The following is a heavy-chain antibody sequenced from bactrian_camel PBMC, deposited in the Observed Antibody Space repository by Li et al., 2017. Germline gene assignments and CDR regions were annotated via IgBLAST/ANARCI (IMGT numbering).Heavy chain of an antibody. D-gene: IGHD2*01. CDR1: GFSFSTYD. CDR3: AAEDGGVVITTCPPGEFGY. V-gene: IGHV3S40*01. CDR2: IST. Sequence: VQLVESGGGLVQPGGSLRLSCQASGFSFSTYDMTWVRQAPGKGLEWVSTISTYYADSVKGRFTISRDNAKNTVYLQMNSLKPEDTAVYYCAAEDGGVVITTCPPGEFGYWGQGTQVTVS. J-gene: IGHJ6*01.